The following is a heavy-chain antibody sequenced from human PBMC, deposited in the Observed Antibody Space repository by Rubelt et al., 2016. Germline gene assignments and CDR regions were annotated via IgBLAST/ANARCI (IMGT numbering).Heavy chain of an antibody. D-gene: IGHD1-26*01. CDR1: GYTFTSYG. Sequence: QLVQSGPEVKKPGTSVKVPCKASGYTFTSYGISWVRQAPGQGLEWMGWISAYNGNINCAQKLQGRVTITTETSAGRAYRGLRRLGSDGTAGYYCAMNGRELTGNWFDPWGQGSLVSVSS. CDR3: AMNGRELTGNWFDP. V-gene: IGHV1-18*01. J-gene: IGHJ5*02. CDR2: ISAYNGNI.